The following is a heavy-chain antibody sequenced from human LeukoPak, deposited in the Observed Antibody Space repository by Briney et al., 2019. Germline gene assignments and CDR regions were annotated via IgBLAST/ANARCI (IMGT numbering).Heavy chain of an antibody. CDR1: GFTFSSYW. CDR3: ARGHGYYYDSSGYSGFDY. V-gene: IGHV3-74*01. CDR2: INSDGSST. Sequence: QAGGSLRLSCAASGFTFSSYWMHWVRQAPGKGLVWVSRINSDGSSTSYADSVKGRFTISRDNAKNTLYLQMNSLRAEDTAVYYCARGHGYYYDSSGYSGFDYWGQGTLVTVSS. D-gene: IGHD3-22*01. J-gene: IGHJ4*02.